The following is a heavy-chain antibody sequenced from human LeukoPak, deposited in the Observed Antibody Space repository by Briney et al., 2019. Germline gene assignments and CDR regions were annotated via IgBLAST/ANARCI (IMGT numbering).Heavy chain of an antibody. CDR2: IYHSGST. CDR3: ARHLTGTTEPSFDY. CDR1: GGPINNYY. J-gene: IGHJ4*02. D-gene: IGHD1-7*01. V-gene: IGHV4-59*08. Sequence: SETLSLICIVSGGPINNYYWSRIRQPPGKGLEWIGYIYHSGSTNYNPSLKSRVTISVDRSKSQFSLKLRSVTAADTAVYYCARHLTGTTEPSFDYWGQGTLVTVSS.